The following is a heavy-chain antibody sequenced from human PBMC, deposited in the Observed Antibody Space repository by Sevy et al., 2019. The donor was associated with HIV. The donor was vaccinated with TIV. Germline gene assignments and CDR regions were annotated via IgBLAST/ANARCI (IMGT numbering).Heavy chain of an antibody. Sequence: SETLSLTCTVSGGSISTTDYYWSWIRQPPGKGLEWIGYIHYTGTTCYNPSLKSRLSRISVDTSRNQFSLKLSSVTAGDTAVYYCARGVGGPGVMITFGGVKYGFDFWGQGRMVTVSS. V-gene: IGHV4-30-4*01. CDR3: ARGVGGPGVMITFGGVKYGFDF. J-gene: IGHJ3*01. D-gene: IGHD3-16*01. CDR1: GGSISTTDYY. CDR2: IHYTGTT.